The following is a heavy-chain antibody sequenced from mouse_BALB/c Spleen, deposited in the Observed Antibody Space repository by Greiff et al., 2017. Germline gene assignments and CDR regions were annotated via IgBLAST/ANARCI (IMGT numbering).Heavy chain of an antibody. Sequence: EVKVVESGGGLVKPGGSLKLSCAASGFTFSDYYMYWVRQTPEKRLEWVATISDGGSYTYYPDSVKGRFTISRDNAKNNLYLQMSSLKSEDTAMYYCARENYGSDYWGQGTTLTVSS. CDR2: ISDGGSYT. CDR3: ARENYGSDY. J-gene: IGHJ2*01. CDR1: GFTFSDYY. D-gene: IGHD1-2*01. V-gene: IGHV5-4*02.